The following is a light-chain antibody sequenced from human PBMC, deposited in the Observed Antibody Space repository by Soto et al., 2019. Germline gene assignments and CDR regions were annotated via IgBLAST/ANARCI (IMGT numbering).Light chain of an antibody. J-gene: IGKJ4*01. CDR2: GAS. CDR1: QSVSSN. V-gene: IGKV3-15*01. Sequence: EIVMTQSPATLSVSPGERATLSCRASQSVSSNLAWYQQKPGQAPRLLIYGASTRATGIPARCSGSGSGTEFTLTISSLQGEDFAVYYCQQYNNLPQLTFGGGTKVEIK. CDR3: QQYNNLPQLT.